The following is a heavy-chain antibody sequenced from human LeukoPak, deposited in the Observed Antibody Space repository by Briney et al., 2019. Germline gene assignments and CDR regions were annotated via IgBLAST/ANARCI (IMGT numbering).Heavy chain of an antibody. Sequence: GGSLRLSCAASGFTFSGSAMHWVRQASGKGLEWVGRIRSKANNYATAYAASVKGRFTISRDDSKNTAYLQMNSLKTEDTAVYYCTGQADTSDYWGQGTLVTVSS. D-gene: IGHD6-13*01. V-gene: IGHV3-73*01. CDR1: GFTFSGSA. CDR3: TGQADTSDY. J-gene: IGHJ4*02. CDR2: IRSKANNYAT.